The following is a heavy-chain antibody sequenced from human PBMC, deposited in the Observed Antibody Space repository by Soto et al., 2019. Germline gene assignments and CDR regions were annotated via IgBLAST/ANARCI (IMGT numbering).Heavy chain of an antibody. D-gene: IGHD4-17*01. Sequence: ASVKVSCKASGYTFTSYAMHWVRQAPGQRLEWMGWINAGNGNTKYSQKFQGRVTITRDTSASTAYMELGSLRSEDTAVYYCASFVTTEGAFDIWGQGTMVTVS. CDR3: ASFVTTEGAFDI. J-gene: IGHJ3*02. V-gene: IGHV1-3*01. CDR2: INAGNGNT. CDR1: GYTFTSYA.